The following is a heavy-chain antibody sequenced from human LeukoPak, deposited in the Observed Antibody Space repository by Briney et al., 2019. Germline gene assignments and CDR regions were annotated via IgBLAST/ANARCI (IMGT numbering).Heavy chain of an antibody. Sequence: GGSLRLSCAASGFTFSSYRMNWVRQAPGKGLEWVSSISSSSSYIYYADSVKGRFTISRDNAKNSLYLQMNSLRAEGTAVYYCARVCGGDCSIDYWGQGTLVTVSS. CDR3: ARVCGGDCSIDY. V-gene: IGHV3-21*01. D-gene: IGHD2-21*02. CDR1: GFTFSSYR. J-gene: IGHJ4*02. CDR2: ISSSSSYI.